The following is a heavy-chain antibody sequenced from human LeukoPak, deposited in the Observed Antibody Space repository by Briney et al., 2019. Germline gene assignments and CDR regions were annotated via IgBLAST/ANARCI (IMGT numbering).Heavy chain of an antibody. Sequence: ASVKVSCKASGGTFSSYTISWVRQAPGQGLEWMGGFDPEDGETIYAQKFQGRVTMTEDTSTDTAYMELSSLRSEDTAVYYCATSLGSGSYFHWGQGTLVTVSS. J-gene: IGHJ4*02. D-gene: IGHD1-26*01. CDR3: ATSLGSGSYFH. CDR1: GGTFSSYT. CDR2: FDPEDGET. V-gene: IGHV1-24*01.